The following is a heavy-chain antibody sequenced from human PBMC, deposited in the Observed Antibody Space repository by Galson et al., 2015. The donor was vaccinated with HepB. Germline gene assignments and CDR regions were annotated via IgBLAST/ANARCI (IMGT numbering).Heavy chain of an antibody. J-gene: IGHJ6*02. CDR1: GGTFSSYA. CDR2: IIPIFGTA. V-gene: IGHV1-69*06. CDR3: ARGLGYCTNGVCYTLNYYYYGMDV. D-gene: IGHD2-8*01. Sequence: SVKVSCKASGGTFSSYAISWVRQAPGQGLEWMGGIIPIFGTANYAQKFQGRVTITADKSTSTAYMELSSLRSEDTAVYYCARGLGYCTNGVCYTLNYYYYGMDVWGQGTTVTVSS.